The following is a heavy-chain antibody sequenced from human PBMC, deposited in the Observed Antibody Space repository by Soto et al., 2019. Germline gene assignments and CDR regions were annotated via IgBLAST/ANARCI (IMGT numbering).Heavy chain of an antibody. J-gene: IGHJ4*02. V-gene: IGHV4-59*01. CDR1: GDFLSTYY. D-gene: IGHD6-19*01. CDR3: ARSPQYSSGWNGGFDY. Sequence: SETLSLTCDVSGDFLSTYYWNWIRQSPGKGLEWIGYIFYGGHTNYNPSLRGRATISVDTSKNQFSLKLSSVTAADTAVYYCARSPQYSSGWNGGFDYWGQGTLVTVSS. CDR2: IFYGGHT.